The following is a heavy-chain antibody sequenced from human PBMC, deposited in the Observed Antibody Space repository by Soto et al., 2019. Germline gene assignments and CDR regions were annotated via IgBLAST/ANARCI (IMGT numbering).Heavy chain of an antibody. CDR1: GFTFSSYW. Sequence: EVQLVESGGGLVQPGGSLRLSCAASGFTFSSYWMSWVRQAPGKGLEWVANIKQDGSEKYYVDSVKGRFTISRDNAKNSLYLQMKSLGSEDTAVYYCAREGGGLEWLLHYYYYYGMDVWGQGTTVTVSS. V-gene: IGHV3-7*03. CDR3: AREGGGLEWLLHYYYYYGMDV. D-gene: IGHD3-3*01. J-gene: IGHJ6*02. CDR2: IKQDGSEK.